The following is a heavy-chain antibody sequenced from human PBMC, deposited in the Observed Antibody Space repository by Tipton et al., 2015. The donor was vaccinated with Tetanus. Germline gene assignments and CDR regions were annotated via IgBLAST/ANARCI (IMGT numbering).Heavy chain of an antibody. J-gene: IGHJ3*02. CDR2: INNSGGNK. CDR1: GFPFSNYA. CDR3: ARVDPFDGRGYGGAFDI. Sequence: SLRLSCAASGFPFSNYAMSWVRQAPGKGLEWVAGINNSGGNKYFADSVKGRFTISRDNSKNTVYLQMNSLRAEDTAVYYCARVDPFDGRGYGGAFDIWGHGAMVTVSS. V-gene: IGHV3-23*01. D-gene: IGHD3-22*01.